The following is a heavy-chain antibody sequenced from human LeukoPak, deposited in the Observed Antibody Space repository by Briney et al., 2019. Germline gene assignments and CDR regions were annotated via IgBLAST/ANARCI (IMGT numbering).Heavy chain of an antibody. CDR2: IYYSGST. J-gene: IGHJ6*04. V-gene: IGHV4-39*07. CDR3: ARRLPYYYGSGSYLDV. CDR1: GGSISSSSYY. Sequence: NSSETLSLTCTVSGGSISSSSYYWGWIRQPPGKGLEWIGSIYYSGSTHYNPSLKSRVTISVDTSKNQFSLKLSSVTAADTAVYYCARRLPYYYGSGSYLDVRGKGTTVTISS. D-gene: IGHD3-10*01.